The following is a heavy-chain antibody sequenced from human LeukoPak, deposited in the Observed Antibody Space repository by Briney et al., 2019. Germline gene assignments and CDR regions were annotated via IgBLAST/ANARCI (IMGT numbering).Heavy chain of an antibody. CDR3: ARDRGGGYSAIDY. V-gene: IGHV3-48*04. J-gene: IGHJ4*02. Sequence: GGSLRLSCAASGFTFSSYSMNWVRQAPGKGLEWVSFISSSSSTIYYADSVKGRFTISRDNAKNSLYLQMNSLRAEDTAVYYCARDRGGGYSAIDYWGQGTLVTVSS. CDR1: GFTFSSYS. CDR2: ISSSSSTI. D-gene: IGHD1-26*01.